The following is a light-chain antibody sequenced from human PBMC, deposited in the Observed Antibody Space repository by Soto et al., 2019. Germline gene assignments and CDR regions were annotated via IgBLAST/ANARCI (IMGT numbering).Light chain of an antibody. CDR2: DNN. CDR3: GTWDSSLSALV. V-gene: IGLV1-51*01. Sequence: QAVLTQPPSVSAAPGQKVTISCSGSSSNIGNNYVSWYQQLPGTAPKLLIYDNNKRPSGIPDRFSGSKSGTSATLGITGLQTGDEADYYCGTWDSSLSALVFGTGTNVTVL. J-gene: IGLJ1*01. CDR1: SSNIGNNY.